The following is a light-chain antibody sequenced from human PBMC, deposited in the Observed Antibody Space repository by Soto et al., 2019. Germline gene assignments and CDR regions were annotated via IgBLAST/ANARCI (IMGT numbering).Light chain of an antibody. J-gene: IGKJ5*01. Sequence: AIQLTQSPSSLSASVGDRVTMTCRASQGISSALAWYQQKPGKAPKLLIYDASTLESGVPSRFSGSGSGTEFTLTISSLQPDDFATYYCQQYNSYSITFGQGTRLEIK. CDR1: QGISSA. CDR2: DAS. V-gene: IGKV1-13*02. CDR3: QQYNSYSIT.